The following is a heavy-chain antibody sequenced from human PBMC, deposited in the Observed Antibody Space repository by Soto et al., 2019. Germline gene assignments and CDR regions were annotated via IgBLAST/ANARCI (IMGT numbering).Heavy chain of an antibody. Sequence: SETLSLTCTVSGGSISSGDYYWSWIRQPPGKGLEWIGYIYYSGSTYYNPSLKSRVTISVDTSKNQFSLKLSSVTAADTAVYYCARETRDDILTLYYFDYWGQGTLVTVSS. CDR2: IYYSGST. CDR3: ARETRDDILTLYYFDY. CDR1: GGSISSGDYY. D-gene: IGHD3-9*01. V-gene: IGHV4-30-4*01. J-gene: IGHJ4*02.